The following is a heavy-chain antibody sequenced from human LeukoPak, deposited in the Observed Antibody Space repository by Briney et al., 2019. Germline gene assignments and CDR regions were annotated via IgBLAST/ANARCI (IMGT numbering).Heavy chain of an antibody. CDR2: TYYTGSP. J-gene: IGHJ4*02. D-gene: IGHD2-2*01. CDR1: GDSINSGDSY. V-gene: IGHV4-39*07. Sequence: SETLSLTCTVSGDSINSGDSYWGWIRQTPGKGLEWLGHTYYTGSPYYSPSLKSRVTISVDRSKNQFSLKLSSVTAADTAVYYCARDLGCSSTSCNEEGYSYFDYWGQGTLVTVSS. CDR3: ARDLGCSSTSCNEEGYSYFDY.